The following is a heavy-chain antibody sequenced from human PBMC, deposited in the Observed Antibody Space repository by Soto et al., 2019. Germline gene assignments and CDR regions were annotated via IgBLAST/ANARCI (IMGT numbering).Heavy chain of an antibody. Sequence: QVQLMQSGAEVRRPGTSMRISCTTSGYNFNTYGIIWVRQAPGQGLEWMGWISGYNGYTKYAQNFEDRVTLSTDPSTSTAFLELRNLRSGDTALDFCARDRDYSHTDADIDYWGQGTLVTVSS. CDR2: ISGYNGYT. D-gene: IGHD3-16*01. CDR1: GYNFNTYG. J-gene: IGHJ4*02. V-gene: IGHV1-18*01. CDR3: ARDRDYSHTDADIDY.